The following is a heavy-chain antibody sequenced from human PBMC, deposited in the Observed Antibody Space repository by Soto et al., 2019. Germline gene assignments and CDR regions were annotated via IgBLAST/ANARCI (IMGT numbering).Heavy chain of an antibody. CDR3: ARPRGTTPAVWYFDL. CDR1: GGYISSHY. V-gene: IGHV4-59*08. D-gene: IGHD1-26*01. J-gene: IGHJ2*01. Sequence: QVQLQESGPGLVKPSETLSLTCTVSGGYISSHYWSWIRQPPGKGLEWIGYVYHSGKTDSNPSLKSRVTISMDTSRNQISRSLTSVTAADTALYYCARPRGTTPAVWYFDLWGRGTLVTVSS. CDR2: VYHSGKT.